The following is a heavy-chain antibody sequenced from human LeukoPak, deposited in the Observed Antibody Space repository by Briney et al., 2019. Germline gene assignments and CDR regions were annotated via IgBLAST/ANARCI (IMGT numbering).Heavy chain of an antibody. Sequence: GGSLRLSCAASRFTFSSYSMNWVRQAPGKGLEWVSYISSSSSTKYYADSVRGRFTISRDNANTSLYLQMNSLRAEDTAVYYCAELGITMIGGVWGKGTTVTISS. J-gene: IGHJ6*04. CDR1: RFTFSSYS. CDR3: AELGITMIGGV. D-gene: IGHD3-10*02. CDR2: ISSSSSTK. V-gene: IGHV3-48*01.